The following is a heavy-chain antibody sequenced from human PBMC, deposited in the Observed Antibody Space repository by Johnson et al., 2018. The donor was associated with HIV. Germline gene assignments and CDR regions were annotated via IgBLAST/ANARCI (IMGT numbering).Heavy chain of an antibody. D-gene: IGHD6-13*01. Sequence: QVQLVESGGGLVQPGGSLRLSCAASGFSVSSNYMTWVRQAPGKGLEWVAFIRYDGSNKYYADSVKGRFTISRDDSKNTLYLQMNSLKIEDTAVYYCTTGQLGGASGIWGQGTMVTVSS. CDR2: IRYDGSNK. CDR1: GFSVSSNY. J-gene: IGHJ3*02. CDR3: TTGQLGGASGI. V-gene: IGHV3-30*02.